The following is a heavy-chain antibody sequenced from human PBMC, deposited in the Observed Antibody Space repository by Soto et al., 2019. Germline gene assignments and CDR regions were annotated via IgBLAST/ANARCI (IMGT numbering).Heavy chain of an antibody. V-gene: IGHV3-9*01. CDR2: ISWNSGTI. CDR1: GFTYDDYA. CDR3: AKEMRGASSSSRYYYGLDG. Sequence: EVQLVESGGGLVPPGRSLRLSCAASGFTYDDYAMHWVRQAPGKGLEWDSGISWNSGTIVYADSVKGRFTISRDNAKNSLYLQMNSLSGEDTALYYCAKEMRGASSSSRYYYGLDGWGQGTTVTVSS. D-gene: IGHD6-13*01. J-gene: IGHJ6*02.